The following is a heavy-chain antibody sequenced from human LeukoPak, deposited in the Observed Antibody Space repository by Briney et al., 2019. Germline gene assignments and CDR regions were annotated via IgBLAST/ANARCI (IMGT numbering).Heavy chain of an antibody. Sequence: ASVKVSCKASGYTFTSYDINWVRQATGQGPEWMGWMNPNSGNTGYAQKFQGRVTMTRNTSISTAYMELSSLRSEDTAVYYCARGRYSSSWSASPDFDYWGQGTLVTVSS. CDR2: MNPNSGNT. CDR1: GYTFTSYD. J-gene: IGHJ4*02. CDR3: ARGRYSSSWSASPDFDY. V-gene: IGHV1-8*01. D-gene: IGHD6-13*01.